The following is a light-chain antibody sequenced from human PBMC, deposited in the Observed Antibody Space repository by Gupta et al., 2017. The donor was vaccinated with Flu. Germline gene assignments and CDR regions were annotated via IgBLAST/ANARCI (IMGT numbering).Light chain of an antibody. V-gene: IGLV8-61*01. CDR3: VADTSSDIYV. Sequence: KVTITCGGTSGSVGSNNLSSWDPQNPPHPHRLLVYKISRRSAGVPGRFSGSMGGNTAALTITVAAEDEESDYYCVADTSSDIYVFGGGTKVTVL. CDR1: SGSVGSNNL. CDR2: KIS. J-gene: IGLJ2*01.